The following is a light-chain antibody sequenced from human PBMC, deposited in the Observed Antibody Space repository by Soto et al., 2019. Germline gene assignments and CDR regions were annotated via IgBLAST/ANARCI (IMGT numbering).Light chain of an antibody. Sequence: QSVLTQPPSVSAAPGQKVTISCSGSSSNIGSNYVSWYQQLPGTAPKLLIYDNGKRSSGIPDRFSGSQSGTSATLGITGLQTGDEADYYCGTWHNNVSAVFGGGTKLTVL. CDR2: DNG. J-gene: IGLJ2*01. CDR3: GTWHNNVSAV. V-gene: IGLV1-51*01. CDR1: SSNIGSNY.